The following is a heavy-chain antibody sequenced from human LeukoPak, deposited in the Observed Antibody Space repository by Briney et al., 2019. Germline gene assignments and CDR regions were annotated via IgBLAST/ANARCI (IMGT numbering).Heavy chain of an antibody. V-gene: IGHV3-49*03. D-gene: IGHD1-1*01. Sequence: GGSLRLSCTASGFTFDDYAMSWIRQAPGKGLEWVGFIRSKAYGETADYAASVKGRFTISRDDSKAIAYLQMNSLKTEDTAVYHCTRNRGAYNLYDYWGQGTLVTVSS. CDR3: TRNRGAYNLYDY. CDR2: IRSKAYGETA. J-gene: IGHJ4*02. CDR1: GFTFDDYA.